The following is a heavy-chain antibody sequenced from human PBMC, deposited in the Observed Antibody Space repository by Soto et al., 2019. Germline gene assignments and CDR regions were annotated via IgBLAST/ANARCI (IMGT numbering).Heavy chain of an antibody. CDR2: VRGNGDPP. CDR1: GFTFRSYA. Sequence: LRLSCSASGFTFRSYAMHWVRQAPGKGLEYVSGVRGNGDPPFYADSVKGRFTISRDNSENTLYLQMSSLSADDTAVYYCVKSRGGNNFDFFDWGQGALVTVSS. V-gene: IGHV3-64D*06. D-gene: IGHD3-9*01. J-gene: IGHJ4*02. CDR3: VKSRGGNNFDFFD.